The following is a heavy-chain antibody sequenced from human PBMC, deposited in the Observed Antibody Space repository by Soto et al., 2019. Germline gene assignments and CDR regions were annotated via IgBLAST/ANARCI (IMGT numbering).Heavy chain of an antibody. CDR2: ISGDGGNT. J-gene: IGHJ6*02. Sequence: EVQLLESGGGLVQPGGSLRLSCAASGFTFSSYAMSWVRQAPGKGLEWVSAISGDGGNTYYADSVKGRFTISRDNFKNTLYLQMNSLRAEDTALYYCAKVICGSSWILCSDGLDVWGQGTTVTVSS. CDR1: GFTFSSYA. V-gene: IGHV3-23*01. CDR3: AKVICGSSWILCSDGLDV. D-gene: IGHD6-13*01.